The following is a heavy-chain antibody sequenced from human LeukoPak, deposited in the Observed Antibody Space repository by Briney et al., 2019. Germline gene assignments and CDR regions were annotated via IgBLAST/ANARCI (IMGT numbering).Heavy chain of an antibody. CDR3: AADFWSGYHSTGNFDY. CDR1: GYTFTSYY. CDR2: INPSGGST. V-gene: IGHV1-46*01. J-gene: IGHJ4*02. D-gene: IGHD3-3*01. Sequence: ASVKVSCKASGYTFTSYYMHWVRQAPGQGLEWMGIINPSGGSTSYAQKFQGRVTITADESTSTAYMELSSLRSEDTAVYYCAADFWSGYHSTGNFDYWGQGTLVTVSS.